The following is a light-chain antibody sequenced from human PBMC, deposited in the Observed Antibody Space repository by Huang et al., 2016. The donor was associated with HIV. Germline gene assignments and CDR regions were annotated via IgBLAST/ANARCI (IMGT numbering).Light chain of an antibody. CDR2: AAS. V-gene: IGKV1-12*01. Sequence: DIQMTQSPSFVSASVGDRVAITCRASQDISSWLAWYQQKPGKAPKLLIYAASSLQGGVPSRFSGSGSVTEFTLTISSLQPEDFATYYCQQVNSFPITFGQGTRLEI. CDR1: QDISSW. J-gene: IGKJ5*01. CDR3: QQVNSFPIT.